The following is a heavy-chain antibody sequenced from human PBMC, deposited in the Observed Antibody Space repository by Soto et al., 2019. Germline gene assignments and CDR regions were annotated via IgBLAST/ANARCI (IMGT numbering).Heavy chain of an antibody. CDR1: GGSFSGYY. CDR2: INHRGST. Sequence: SETLSLTCAVYGGSFSGYYWSWIRQPPGKGPEWIGEINHRGSTNYNPSLKSRVTISVDTSKNQFSLKLSSVTAADTTVFYCARGVYDTIFGVVSLDSWGQGALVTVSS. CDR3: ARGVYDTIFGVVSLDS. J-gene: IGHJ4*02. V-gene: IGHV4-34*01. D-gene: IGHD3-3*01.